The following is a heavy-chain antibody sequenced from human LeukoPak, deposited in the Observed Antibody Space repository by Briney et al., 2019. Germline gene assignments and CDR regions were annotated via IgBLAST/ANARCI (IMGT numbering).Heavy chain of an antibody. CDR2: ISSSDNTI. Sequence: GGSLRLSCAASGFTFSDYYMSWIRQAPGKGLEWVSSISSSDNTIYYTDSVKGRFAISRDNAKNSLYLQMKSLRAEDTAVYYCARGFYTYDQWGQGTLVTVSS. CDR3: ARGFYTYDQ. V-gene: IGHV3-11*04. J-gene: IGHJ5*02. CDR1: GFTFSDYY. D-gene: IGHD5-24*01.